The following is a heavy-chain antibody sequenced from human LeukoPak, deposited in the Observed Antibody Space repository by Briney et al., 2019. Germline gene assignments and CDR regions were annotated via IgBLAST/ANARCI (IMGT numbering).Heavy chain of an antibody. V-gene: IGHV1-69-2*01. CDR1: GYTLTDYY. CDR2: VDPEDGET. CDR3: ATVGGNFNFDY. D-gene: IGHD4-23*01. J-gene: IGHJ4*02. Sequence: ASVKVSCKVSGYTLTDYYMHWVQQAPGKGLEWMGLVDPEDGETIYAEKFQGRVTITADTSTDTAYMELSSLRSEDTAVYYCATVGGNFNFDYWGQGTLVTVSS.